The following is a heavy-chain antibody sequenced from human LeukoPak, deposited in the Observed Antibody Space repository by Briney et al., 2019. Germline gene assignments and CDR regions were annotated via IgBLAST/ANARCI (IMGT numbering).Heavy chain of an antibody. CDR3: ARWETTIDAFDI. Sequence: ASVKVSCKASGYIFSSYGISWVRQAPGQGLEWLGWINAYNGNTNYAQKLQGRVTMTTDTSTSTAYMELRSLRSDDTAVYYCARWETTIDAFDIWGQGTMVTVPS. J-gene: IGHJ3*02. CDR2: INAYNGNT. CDR1: GYIFSSYG. D-gene: IGHD4-17*01. V-gene: IGHV1-18*01.